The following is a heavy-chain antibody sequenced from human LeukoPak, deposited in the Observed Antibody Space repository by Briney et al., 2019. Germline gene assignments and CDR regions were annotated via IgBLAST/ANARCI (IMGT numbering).Heavy chain of an antibody. J-gene: IGHJ4*02. CDR1: GGSISSGSYY. CDR3: ARGPSAAPFSY. CDR2: IYTSGST. V-gene: IGHV4-61*02. Sequence: SQTLSLTCTVSGGSISSGSYYWSWIRQPAGKGLEWIGRIYTSGSTNYSPSLKSRVTISVDRSKNQFSLKLTSVTTADTAVYYCARGPSAAPFSYWGQGTLLTVSS. D-gene: IGHD2-2*01.